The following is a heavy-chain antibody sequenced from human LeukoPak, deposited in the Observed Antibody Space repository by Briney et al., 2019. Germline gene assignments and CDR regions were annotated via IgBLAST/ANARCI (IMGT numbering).Heavy chain of an antibody. D-gene: IGHD3-10*01. V-gene: IGHV4-34*01. CDR3: ARGLAGSGKDY. CDR1: GGSFSGYY. CDR2: INHSGST. Sequence: SGTLSLTCAVYGGSFSGYYWSWIRQPPGKGLEWIGEINHSGSTNYNPSLKSRVTISVDTSKNQFSLKLSPVTAADTAVYYCARGLAGSGKDYWGQGTLVTVSS. J-gene: IGHJ4*02.